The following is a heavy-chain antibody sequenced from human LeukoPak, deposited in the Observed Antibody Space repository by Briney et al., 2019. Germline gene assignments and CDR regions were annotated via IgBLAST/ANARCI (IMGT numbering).Heavy chain of an antibody. V-gene: IGHV3-21*01. CDR3: ARWRGYCSGGSCYGDAFDI. D-gene: IGHD2-15*01. CDR1: GFTFSSYS. CDR2: ISSSSSYI. Sequence: PGGSLRLSCAASGFTFSSYSMNWVRQAPGKGLEWVSSISSSSSYIYYADSVKGRFTISRDNAKNSLYLQMNSLRAEDTAVYYCARWRGYCSGGSCYGDAFDIWGQGTMVTVSS. J-gene: IGHJ3*02.